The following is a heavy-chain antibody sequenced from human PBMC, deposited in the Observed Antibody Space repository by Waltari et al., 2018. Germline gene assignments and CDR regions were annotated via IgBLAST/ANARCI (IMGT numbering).Heavy chain of an antibody. Sequence: EDQVVESGGGLIKPGRSLSTSSADSGSTVSSTATGWVSQAPGKGLEWVSVIYSGGSTYYADSVKGLFTISRDNSKNTLYLQMNSLRAEDTAVYYCASGRRDGYNFYDYWGQGTLVTVSS. CDR1: GSTVSSTA. CDR2: IYSGGST. CDR3: ASGRRDGYNFYDY. V-gene: IGHV3-53*01. J-gene: IGHJ4*02. D-gene: IGHD5-12*01.